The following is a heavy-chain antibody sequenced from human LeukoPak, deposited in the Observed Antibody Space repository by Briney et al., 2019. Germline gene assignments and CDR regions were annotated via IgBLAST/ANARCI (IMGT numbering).Heavy chain of an antibody. CDR1: GGSINSGNHY. J-gene: IGHJ5*02. Sequence: SETLSLTCTVSGGSINSGNHYWGWIRQSPGKGLEWIGNIYYSGSTYYNPSLKSRVTLSIDTSKNQFSLTLNSVTATDTAVYYCAREGTVRWFDPWGQGTLVPVSS. CDR3: AREGTVRWFDP. V-gene: IGHV4-39*07. CDR2: IYYSGST. D-gene: IGHD1-14*01.